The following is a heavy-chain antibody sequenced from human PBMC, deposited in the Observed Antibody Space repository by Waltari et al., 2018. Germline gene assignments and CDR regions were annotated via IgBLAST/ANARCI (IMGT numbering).Heavy chain of an antibody. CDR2: IWFDGSAK. Sequence: VQLVESGGGLVQPGGSLRLSCAASGFTFSGHAMQWVRLTPGKGLEWVAVIWFDGSAKYYADSLKDRFTISRDNSQNMLYLQMNNLKFEDTAIYYCARVYGTNALDYWGQGVLVTVSS. CDR1: GFTFSGHA. J-gene: IGHJ4*02. CDR3: ARVYGTNALDY. V-gene: IGHV3-30*14. D-gene: IGHD4-17*01.